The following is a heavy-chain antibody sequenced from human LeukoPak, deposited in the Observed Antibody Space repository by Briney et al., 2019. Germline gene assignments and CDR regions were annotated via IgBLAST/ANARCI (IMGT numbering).Heavy chain of an antibody. Sequence: GGSLRLSCAASGFTFSSYAMSWVRQAPGKGLEWVSAISGSGGSTYYADSVKGRFTISRDNSKNTLHLQMNGLRAEDSAVYYCTRDIPRDPYSYFDHWGQGILVTVSS. D-gene: IGHD5-24*01. V-gene: IGHV3-23*01. CDR2: ISGSGGST. J-gene: IGHJ4*02. CDR1: GFTFSSYA. CDR3: TRDIPRDPYSYFDH.